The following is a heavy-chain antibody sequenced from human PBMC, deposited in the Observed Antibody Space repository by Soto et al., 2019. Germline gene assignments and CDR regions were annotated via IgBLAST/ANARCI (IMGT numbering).Heavy chain of an antibody. CDR1: GGSIKRYY. D-gene: IGHD3-10*01. CDR2: IYYSGSS. Sequence: SETLSLTCTVSGGSIKRYYSSWIRQPPGKGLEWIGSIYYSGSSNSGPSLKSRVTMSVDTSKNQFSLKLSAVIAADTAMYYCARYSYGSDYYFDYWGQGTLVTVSS. J-gene: IGHJ4*02. CDR3: ARYSYGSDYYFDY. V-gene: IGHV4-59*01.